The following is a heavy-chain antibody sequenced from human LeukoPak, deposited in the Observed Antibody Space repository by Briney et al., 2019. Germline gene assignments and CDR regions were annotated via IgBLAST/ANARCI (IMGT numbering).Heavy chain of an antibody. D-gene: IGHD1-26*01. CDR2: INTNTGNP. V-gene: IGHV7-4-1*02. Sequence: ASVKVSCTASGYTFTSYAMNWVRQAPGQGLEWMGWINTNTGNPTYAQGFTGRFVFSLDTSVSTAYLQISSLKAEDTAVYYCARQGEGATISAFDIWGQGTMVTVSS. J-gene: IGHJ3*02. CDR1: GYTFTSYA. CDR3: ARQGEGATISAFDI.